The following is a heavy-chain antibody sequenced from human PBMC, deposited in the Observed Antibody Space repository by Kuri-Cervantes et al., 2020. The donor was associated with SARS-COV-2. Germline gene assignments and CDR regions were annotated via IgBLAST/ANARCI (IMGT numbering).Heavy chain of an antibody. CDR2: ISGSGGST. CDR1: GFTFSSYA. V-gene: IGHV3-23*01. D-gene: IGHD4-17*01. J-gene: IGHJ4*02. Sequence: ETLSLTCAASGFTFSSYAMSWVRQAPGKGLEWVSAISGSGGSTYYADSVKGRFTISRDNSKNTLYLQMSSLRAEDTAVYYCAKDNDYGDLEYWGQGTLVTVSS. CDR3: AKDNDYGDLEY.